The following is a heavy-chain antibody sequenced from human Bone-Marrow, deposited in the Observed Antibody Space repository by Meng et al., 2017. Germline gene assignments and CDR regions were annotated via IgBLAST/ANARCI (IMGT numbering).Heavy chain of an antibody. J-gene: IGHJ6*02. D-gene: IGHD6-6*01. CDR1: GYTFTGYG. CDR2: ISAYNGNT. Sequence: ASVKVSCKASGYTFTGYGISWVRQAPGQGLEWMGWISAYNGNTNYAQKLQGRVTMTTDTSTSTAYMELRSLRSDDTAVYYCARSLVAARWLYYYYGMDVWGQGTTVTVSS. V-gene: IGHV1-18*01. CDR3: ARSLVAARWLYYYYGMDV.